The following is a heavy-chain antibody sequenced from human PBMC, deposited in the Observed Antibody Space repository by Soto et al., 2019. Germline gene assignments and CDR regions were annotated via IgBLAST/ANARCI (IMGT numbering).Heavy chain of an antibody. D-gene: IGHD3-3*01. V-gene: IGHV3-30*18. Sequence: ESVGGVVQPVRSLRLSCAASGFNFRTYAMHWVRQAPGKGLEWVSVVSYDGSVKNYADSVKGRFTMSRDNSKRTVDLQMNSLRGDDTALYYCVKDRGLGQRHFDHWGQGTLVTVSS. CDR3: VKDRGLGQRHFDH. J-gene: IGHJ4*02. CDR2: VSYDGSVK. CDR1: GFNFRTYA.